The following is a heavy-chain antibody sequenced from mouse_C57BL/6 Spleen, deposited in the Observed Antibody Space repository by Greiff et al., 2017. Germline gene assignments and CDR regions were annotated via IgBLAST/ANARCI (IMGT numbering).Heavy chain of an antibody. CDR3: AREDSNYLYYAMDY. Sequence: QVQLKQPGAELVKPGASVKMSCKASGYTFTSYWITWVKQRPGQGLEWIGDIYPGSGSTNYNEKFKSKATLTVDTSSSTAYMQLSSLTSEDSAVYYCAREDSNYLYYAMDYWGQGTSVTVSS. V-gene: IGHV1-55*01. J-gene: IGHJ4*01. D-gene: IGHD2-5*01. CDR2: IYPGSGST. CDR1: GYTFTSYW.